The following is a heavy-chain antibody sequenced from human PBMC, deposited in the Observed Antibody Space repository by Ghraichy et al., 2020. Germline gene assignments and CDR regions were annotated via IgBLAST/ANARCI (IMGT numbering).Heavy chain of an antibody. Sequence: WVSTISGGGSTTFYADSVTGRFAMSRDNSKTTLYLQLNSLRAEDTAIYFCVKRSVAGSYYFDYWGQGTLVTVSS. CDR2: ISGGGSTT. CDR3: VKRSVAGSYYFDY. D-gene: IGHD6-19*01. J-gene: IGHJ4*02. V-gene: IGHV3-23*01.